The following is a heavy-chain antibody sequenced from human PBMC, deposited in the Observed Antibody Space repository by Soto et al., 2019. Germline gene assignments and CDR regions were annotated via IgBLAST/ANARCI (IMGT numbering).Heavy chain of an antibody. CDR3: ASKNYYGSGSKFQH. J-gene: IGHJ1*01. CDR2: IYYSGST. D-gene: IGHD3-10*01. CDR1: GGSISSYY. V-gene: IGHV4-59*01. Sequence: SETLSLTCTVSGGSISSYYWNWIRQPPGKGLEWIGYIYYSGSTDYNPSLKSRVTISVDTSKNQFSLKLSSVTAADTAVYYCASKNYYGSGSKFQHWGQGTLVTVS.